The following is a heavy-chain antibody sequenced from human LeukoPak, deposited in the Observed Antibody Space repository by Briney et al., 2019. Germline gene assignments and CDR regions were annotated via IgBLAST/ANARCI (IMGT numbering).Heavy chain of an antibody. V-gene: IGHV3-53*01. D-gene: IGHD6-13*01. CDR3: ARISSWYRPFDY. CDR2: IYSGGST. CDR1: GFTFSNYA. J-gene: IGHJ4*02. Sequence: GGSLRLSCAASGFTFSNYAMSWVRQAPGKGLEWVSVIYSGGSTYYADSVKGRFTISRDNSKNTLYLQMNSLRAEDTAVYYCARISSWYRPFDYWGQGTLVTVSS.